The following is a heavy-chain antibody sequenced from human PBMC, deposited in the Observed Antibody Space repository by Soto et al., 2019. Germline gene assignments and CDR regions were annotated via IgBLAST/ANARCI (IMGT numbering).Heavy chain of an antibody. D-gene: IGHD4-4*01. CDR1: GYTFTSYY. J-gene: IGHJ4*02. CDR3: ARNYSGNSEHEVAYYFDY. Sequence: ASVKVSCKASGYTFTSYYMHWVRQAPGQGLEWMGIINPSGGSTSYAQKFQGRVTMTRDTSTSTVYMELSSLRSEDTAVYYCARNYSGNSEHEVAYYFDYWGQGTLVTVSS. CDR2: INPSGGST. V-gene: IGHV1-46*01.